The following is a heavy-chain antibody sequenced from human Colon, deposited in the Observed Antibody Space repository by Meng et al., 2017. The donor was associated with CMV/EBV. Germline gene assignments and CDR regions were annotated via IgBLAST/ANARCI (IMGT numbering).Heavy chain of an antibody. CDR2: IYYSGST. CDR3: ARSWIQLWFFDY. Sequence: AVSAGSISSSSYYWGWIRQPPGKGLEWIGNIYYSGSTYYNPSLKSRVTVSVDTSKNQFSLRLSSVTAADTAVYYCARSWIQLWFFDYWGQGTLVTVSS. J-gene: IGHJ4*02. D-gene: IGHD5-18*01. V-gene: IGHV4-39*07. CDR1: AGSISSSSYY.